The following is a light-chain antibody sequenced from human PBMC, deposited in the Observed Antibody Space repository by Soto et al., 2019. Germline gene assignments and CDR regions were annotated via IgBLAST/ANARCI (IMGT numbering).Light chain of an antibody. V-gene: IGKV3-20*01. Sequence: EIVMTQSPATLSVSPGERVTLSCRASQSVSSYYLAWYQQTPGQAPRLLIYAASSRATGIPDRFSGSGSGTDFTLTISRLEPEDFAVYYCQQYGSSAFTFGPGTKVDIK. CDR3: QQYGSSAFT. J-gene: IGKJ3*01. CDR2: AAS. CDR1: QSVSSYY.